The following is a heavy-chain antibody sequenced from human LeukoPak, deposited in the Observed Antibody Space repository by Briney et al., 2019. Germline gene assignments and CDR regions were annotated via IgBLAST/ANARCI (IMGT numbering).Heavy chain of an antibody. V-gene: IGHV3-23*01. J-gene: IGHJ4*02. D-gene: IGHD3-10*01. CDR1: GFSFNDFA. Sequence: HPGGSLRLSCAASGFSFNDFAMSWVRQAPGKGLEWVSTISDSGRNTYYADSVKGRFTISRDNSKNTLYLQMISLRAEDTAVYYCARNDYYYGLAYYFDYWGQGTLVTVSS. CDR2: ISDSGRNT. CDR3: ARNDYYYGLAYYFDY.